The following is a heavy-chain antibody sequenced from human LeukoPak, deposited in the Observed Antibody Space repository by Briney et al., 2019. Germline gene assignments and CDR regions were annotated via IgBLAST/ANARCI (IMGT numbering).Heavy chain of an antibody. CDR1: GYTFTVHY. V-gene: IGHV1-2*06. D-gene: IGHD1-1*01. CDR2: INPTTGVA. CDR3: ARLDRNYYYLDV. Sequence: GSSVNVSCKTSGYTFTVHYMNWVRQAPGQGLEWMGRINPTTGVANYAQKFQGRITVTRDTSINTAYMELSSLTSDDTAVYYCARLDRNYYYLDVWGQGTTVTDSS. J-gene: IGHJ6*03.